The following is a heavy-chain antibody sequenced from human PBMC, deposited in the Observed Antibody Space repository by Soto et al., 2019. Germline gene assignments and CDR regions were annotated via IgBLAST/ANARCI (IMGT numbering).Heavy chain of an antibody. CDR3: ARDRYPRVGYRSGGRCYAYYYYMDV. CDR2: ISSSSSTI. J-gene: IGHJ6*03. Sequence: GGFLRLSCAASGFTFSSYSMNWVRQAPGKGLEWVSYISSSSSTIYYADSVKGRFTISRDNAKNSLYLQMNSLRAEDTAVYYCARDRYPRVGYRSGGRCYAYYYYMDVWGKGTTVTVSS. D-gene: IGHD2-15*01. V-gene: IGHV3-48*01. CDR1: GFTFSSYS.